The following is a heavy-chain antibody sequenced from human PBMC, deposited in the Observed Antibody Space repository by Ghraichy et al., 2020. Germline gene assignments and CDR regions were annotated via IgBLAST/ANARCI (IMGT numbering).Heavy chain of an antibody. CDR3: ARQGRITMIVVVITPVIAYFDY. CDR1: CGSISSSSYY. Sequence: SETLSLTCTVSCGSISSSSYYWGWIRQPPGKGLEWIGSIYYSGSTYYNPSLKSRVTISVDTSKNQFSLKLSSVTAADTAVYYCARQGRITMIVVVITPVIAYFDYWGQGTLVTVSS. CDR2: IYYSGST. J-gene: IGHJ4*02. D-gene: IGHD3-22*01. V-gene: IGHV4-39*01.